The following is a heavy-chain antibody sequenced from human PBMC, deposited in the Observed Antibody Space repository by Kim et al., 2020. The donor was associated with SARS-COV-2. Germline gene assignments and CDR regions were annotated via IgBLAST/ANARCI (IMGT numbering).Heavy chain of an antibody. Sequence: GGSLRLSCAASGFTFGPFWMAWVRQAPGKGPEWVANIKGDGSENYYVDSVEGRFTISRDNAKATMYLQMNSLRVEDTAIYYFVRAGKPWGMDVWGQGTTVTVS. J-gene: IGHJ6*02. CDR3: VRAGKPWGMDV. CDR1: GFTFGPFW. V-gene: IGHV3-7*01. D-gene: IGHD7-27*01. CDR2: IKGDGSEN.